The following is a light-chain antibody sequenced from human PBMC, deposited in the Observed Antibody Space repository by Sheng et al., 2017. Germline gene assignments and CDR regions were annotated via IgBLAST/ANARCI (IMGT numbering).Light chain of an antibody. CDR2: ENS. CDR1: NFNVGADYD. Sequence: QSELTQPPSVSGAPGQRVTISCTGNNFNVGADYDVHWYQQRPGAAPKLLIYENSKRPSGIPDRFSASTSGTSATLVITGLQTGDEADYYCGAWDSSLGAGVFGGGTKLTVL. V-gene: IGLV1-51*02. CDR3: GAWDSSLGAGV. J-gene: IGLJ3*02.